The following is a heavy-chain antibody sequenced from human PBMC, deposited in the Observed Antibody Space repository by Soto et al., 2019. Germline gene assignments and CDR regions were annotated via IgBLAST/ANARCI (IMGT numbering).Heavy chain of an antibody. CDR1: GYTFTSYV. CDR2: ISAYNGNT. Sequence: ASVKVSCQASGYTFTSYVISWVRQAPGQGLEWMGWISAYNGNTNYAQKLQGRVTMTTDTSTSTAYMELRSLRSDDTAVYYCARGVGSGSYYNQYNWFDPWGQGTLVTVSS. J-gene: IGHJ5*02. V-gene: IGHV1-18*01. CDR3: ARGVGSGSYYNQYNWFDP. D-gene: IGHD3-10*01.